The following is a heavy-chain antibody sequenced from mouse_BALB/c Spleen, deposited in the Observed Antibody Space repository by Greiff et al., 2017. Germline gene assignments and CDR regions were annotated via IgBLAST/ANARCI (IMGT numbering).Heavy chain of an antibody. CDR3: ARGGGYYGSSGYFDY. CDR2: ISSGSSTI. D-gene: IGHD1-1*01. Sequence: EVKLMESGGGLVQPGGSRKLSCAASGFTFSSFGMHWVRQAPEKGLEWVAYISSGSSTIYYADTVKGRFTISRDNPKNTLFLQMTSLRSEDTAMYYCARGGGYYGSSGYFDYWGQGTTLTVSS. CDR1: GFTFSSFG. V-gene: IGHV5-17*02. J-gene: IGHJ2*01.